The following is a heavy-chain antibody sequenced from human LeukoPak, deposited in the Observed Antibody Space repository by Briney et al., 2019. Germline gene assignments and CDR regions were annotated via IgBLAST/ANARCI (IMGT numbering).Heavy chain of an antibody. V-gene: IGHV1-18*01. CDR1: GYTFTSYG. D-gene: IGHD2-2*01. CDR2: ISAYNGNT. Sequence: ASVKVSCKASGYTFTSYGISWVRQAPGQGLEWMGWISAYNGNTNYAQKLQGRVTMTTDTSTSTSYMELRSLRSDDTAVYYCARDAVPAAISPDNYYYMDVWGKGTTVTISS. J-gene: IGHJ6*03. CDR3: ARDAVPAAISPDNYYYMDV.